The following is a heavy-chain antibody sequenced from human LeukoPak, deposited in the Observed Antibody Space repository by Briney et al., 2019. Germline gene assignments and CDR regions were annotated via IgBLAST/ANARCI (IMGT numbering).Heavy chain of an antibody. CDR3: AKGERYSGYDGNYYFDY. V-gene: IGHV3-23*01. J-gene: IGHJ4*02. CDR2: ISGSGGST. D-gene: IGHD5-12*01. CDR1: GFTFSSYA. Sequence: SGGSLRLSCAASGFTFSSYAMSWVRQAPGKGLEWVSAISGSGGSTYYADSVKGRFTISRDNSKNTLYLQMNSLRAEDTAVYYCAKGERYSGYDGNYYFDYWGQGTLVTVSS.